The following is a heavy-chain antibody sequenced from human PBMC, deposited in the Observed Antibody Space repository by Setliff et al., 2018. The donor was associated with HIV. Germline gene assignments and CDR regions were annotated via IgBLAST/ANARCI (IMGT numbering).Heavy chain of an antibody. J-gene: IGHJ1*01. V-gene: IGHV4-34*01. Sequence: SETLSLTCGLYGGPLSGYCWTWIRQSPERGLEWIGEINDSGDTKYNPSLMSRLSMSVEKSKNEFTLKVTSLTAADTAVYFCTRGPARRYPGSTVYGLWGQGTPVTVSS. D-gene: IGHD1-26*01. CDR1: GGPLSGYC. CDR3: TRGPARRYPGSTVYGL. CDR2: INDSGDT.